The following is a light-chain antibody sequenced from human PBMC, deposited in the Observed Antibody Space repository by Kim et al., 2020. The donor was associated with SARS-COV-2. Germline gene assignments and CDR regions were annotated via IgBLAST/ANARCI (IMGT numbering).Light chain of an antibody. CDR1: ESISHW. V-gene: IGKV1-5*01. CDR3: QQYDSYSWT. J-gene: IGKJ1*01. CDR2: DAS. Sequence: DIQMTQSPSTLSASVGDRVNITCRASESISHWLAWYQQKPGKAPKGLIYDASSLESGVPSRFSGSGSGTEFTLTISNLQPDDFATYYCQQYDSYSWTFVQGTKVDIK.